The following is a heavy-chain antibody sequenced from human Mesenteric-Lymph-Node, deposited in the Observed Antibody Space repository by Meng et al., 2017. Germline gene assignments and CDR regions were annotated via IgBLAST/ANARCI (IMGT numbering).Heavy chain of an antibody. J-gene: IGHJ4*02. CDR1: GFAFSSYW. D-gene: IGHD2-8*01. V-gene: IGHV3-7*01. Sequence: GESLKISCAASGFAFSSYWMTWVRQAPGKGLEWVANIKQDGSENNYVDSVKGRFTISRDNAKNSLYLQMNSPRADDTAVYYCARGPMLPDYWGQGTLVTVSS. CDR2: IKQDGSEN. CDR3: ARGPMLPDY.